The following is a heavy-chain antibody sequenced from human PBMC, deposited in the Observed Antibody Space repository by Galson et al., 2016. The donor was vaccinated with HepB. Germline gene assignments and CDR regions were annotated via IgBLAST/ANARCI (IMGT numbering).Heavy chain of an antibody. CDR3: AKGRWDFDA. CDR1: GFSFSSYG. D-gene: IGHD5-24*01. Sequence: SLRLSCAASGFSFSSYGMHWVRQAPGKGLEWVSVISYDGNTQYFAASVKGRFTFSRDNSQNTLYLEMNSLRAEDTAVYYCAKGRWDFDAWGQGTLVTVSS. V-gene: IGHV3-30*18. J-gene: IGHJ4*02. CDR2: ISYDGNTQ.